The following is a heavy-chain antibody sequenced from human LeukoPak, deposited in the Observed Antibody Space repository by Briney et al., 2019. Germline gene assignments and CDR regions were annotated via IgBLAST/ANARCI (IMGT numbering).Heavy chain of an antibody. CDR1: GFTFSTYA. J-gene: IGHJ5*02. CDR3: AKEQRGYSGYAVGSWFDP. CDR2: ISYDGSSK. V-gene: IGHV3-30*04. D-gene: IGHD5-12*01. Sequence: GGSLRLSCAASGFTFSTYAMHWVRQAPGKGLEWVAVISYDGSSKYYADSVKGRFTISRDNSKNTLYLQMNSLRAEDTAVYYCAKEQRGYSGYAVGSWFDPWGQGTLVTVSS.